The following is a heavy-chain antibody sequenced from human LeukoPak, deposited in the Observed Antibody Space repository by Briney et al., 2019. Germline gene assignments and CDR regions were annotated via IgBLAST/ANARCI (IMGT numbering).Heavy chain of an antibody. J-gene: IGHJ6*02. CDR3: ARDLPSPDAYYYYGMDV. CDR1: GFTFSSYS. Sequence: GGSLRLSCAASGFTFSSYSMNWVRQAPGKGLEWVSYISSSSSTICYADSVKGRFTISRDNAKNSLYLQMNSLRAEDTAVYYCARDLPSPDAYYYYGMDVWGQGTTVTVSS. V-gene: IGHV3-48*01. CDR2: ISSSSSTI.